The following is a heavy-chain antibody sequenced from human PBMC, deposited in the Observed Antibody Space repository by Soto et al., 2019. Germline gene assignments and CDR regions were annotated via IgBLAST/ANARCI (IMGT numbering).Heavy chain of an antibody. D-gene: IGHD2-21*02. V-gene: IGHV4-31*03. CDR2: IYYSGST. J-gene: IGHJ4*02. CDR3: ARVYCGGDCYVDY. Sequence: TLSLTCPVSGGSISSGGYYWSWIRQHPGKGLEWIGYIYYSGSTYYNPSLKSRVTISVDTSKNQFSLKLSSVTAADTAVYYCARVYCGGDCYVDYWGQGTLVTVSS. CDR1: GGSISSGGYY.